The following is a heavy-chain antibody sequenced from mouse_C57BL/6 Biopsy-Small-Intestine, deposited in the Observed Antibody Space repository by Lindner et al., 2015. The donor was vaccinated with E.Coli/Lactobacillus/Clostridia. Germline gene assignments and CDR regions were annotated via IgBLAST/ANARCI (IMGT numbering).Heavy chain of an antibody. CDR1: GYTFTGYW. Sequence: VQLQESGAELMKPGVSVKLSCKATGYTFTGYWIEWVKQRPGHGLEWIGEILPGSGSTNYNEKFKGKATFTADTSSNTAYMQLSSLTTEDSAIYYCARMSYGYDSGWYFDVWGTGTTVTVSS. CDR3: ARMSYGYDSGWYFDV. J-gene: IGHJ1*03. CDR2: ILPGSGST. D-gene: IGHD2-2*01. V-gene: IGHV1-9*01.